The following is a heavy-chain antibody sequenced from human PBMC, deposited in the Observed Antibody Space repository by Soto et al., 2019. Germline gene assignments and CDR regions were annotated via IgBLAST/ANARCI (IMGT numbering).Heavy chain of an antibody. CDR2: ISGSGGST. J-gene: IGHJ4*02. CDR1: GFTFISYA. D-gene: IGHD2-2*01. CDR3: AKPPKYCSSTSCYGVY. Sequence: GSLRLSCAASGFTFISYAMSWVRQAPGKGLEWVSAISGSGGSTYYADSVKGRFTISRDKSKNTLYLQMNSLRAEDTAVYYCAKPPKYCSSTSCYGVYWGQGTLVTVSS. V-gene: IGHV3-23*01.